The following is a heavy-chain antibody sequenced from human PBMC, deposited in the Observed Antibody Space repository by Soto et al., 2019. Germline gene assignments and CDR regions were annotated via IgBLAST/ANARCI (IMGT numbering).Heavy chain of an antibody. CDR3: ARYSSNWFQTEGMDV. J-gene: IGHJ6*02. Sequence: PSETLSLTCTVSGGSISTYYWSWIRQPAGKGLEWIGRIDTSGNTNYNPSLKSRVTMSVDTSKKQFSLKLTSVTDADTAVYYCARYSSNWFQTEGMDVWGQGTTVTVSS. D-gene: IGHD6-13*01. V-gene: IGHV4-4*07. CDR2: IDTSGNT. CDR1: GGSISTYY.